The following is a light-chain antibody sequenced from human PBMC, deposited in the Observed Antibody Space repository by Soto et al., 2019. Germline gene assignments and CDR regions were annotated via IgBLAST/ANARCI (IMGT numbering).Light chain of an antibody. Sequence: DIQMTQSPSTLSASVGDRVTITCRASQSINNWLAWYQQKSGKAPKLLIFKASTLESGVPSRFSGSGSGTEFSLTISSLQPDYFATYYCQRYNSYSWTFGQGTKVEIK. CDR3: QRYNSYSWT. CDR2: KAS. V-gene: IGKV1-5*03. CDR1: QSINNW. J-gene: IGKJ1*01.